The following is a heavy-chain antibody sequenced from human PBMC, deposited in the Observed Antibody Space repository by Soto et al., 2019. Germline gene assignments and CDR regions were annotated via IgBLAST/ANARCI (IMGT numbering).Heavy chain of an antibody. Sequence: ALVKVSCKASGYTFTSYGISWVRQAPGQGLEWMGWISAYNGNTNYAQKLQGRVTMTTDTSTSTAYMELRSLRSDDTAVYYCARDQGAIVVVPAAITYYWGQGTLVTVSS. J-gene: IGHJ4*02. CDR1: GYTFTSYG. CDR3: ARDQGAIVVVPAAITYY. D-gene: IGHD2-2*01. CDR2: ISAYNGNT. V-gene: IGHV1-18*04.